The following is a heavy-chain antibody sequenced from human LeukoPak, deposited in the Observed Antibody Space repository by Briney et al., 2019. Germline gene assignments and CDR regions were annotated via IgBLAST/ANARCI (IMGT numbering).Heavy chain of an antibody. CDR3: ARDRSSGYHFDY. J-gene: IGHJ4*02. V-gene: IGHV1-69*05. Sequence: GASVKVSCKASGGTFSSYAISWLRQAPGQGLEWMGRIIPIFGTTNYAQKFQGRVTITTDESTSTAYMELSSLRSEDTAVYYCARDRSSGYHFDYWGQRTLVTVSS. CDR2: IIPIFGTT. CDR1: GGTFSSYA. D-gene: IGHD3-22*01.